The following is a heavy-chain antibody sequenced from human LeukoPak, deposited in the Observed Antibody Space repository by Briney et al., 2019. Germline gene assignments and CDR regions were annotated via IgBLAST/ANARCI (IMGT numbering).Heavy chain of an antibody. Sequence: GGSLRLSCAASGFTFSSYEMNWVRQAPGKGLEWVSYISSSSSTIYYADSVKGRFTISRDNAKNSLYLQMNSLRAEDTAVYYCYSGYDRRREYYFDYWGQGTLVTVSS. D-gene: IGHD5-12*01. CDR1: GFTFSSYE. CDR3: YSGYDRRREYYFDY. CDR2: ISSSSSTI. J-gene: IGHJ4*02. V-gene: IGHV3-48*01.